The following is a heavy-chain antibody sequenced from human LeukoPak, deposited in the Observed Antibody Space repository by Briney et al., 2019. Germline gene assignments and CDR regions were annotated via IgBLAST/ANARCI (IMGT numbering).Heavy chain of an antibody. CDR1: GDSVSSNSAA. D-gene: IGHD5-18*01. J-gene: IGHJ5*02. V-gene: IGHV6-1*01. CDR3: ARACSYGYTGLFWFDP. CDR2: TNYRSKWYN. Sequence: QTLSFTCAISGDSVSSNSAAWNWIRHSPSRGLEWLGRTNYRSKWYNDYAVSVKSRITINPDTSKNQFSLQLNSVTPEDTAVYYCARACSYGYTGLFWFDPWGQGTLVTVSS.